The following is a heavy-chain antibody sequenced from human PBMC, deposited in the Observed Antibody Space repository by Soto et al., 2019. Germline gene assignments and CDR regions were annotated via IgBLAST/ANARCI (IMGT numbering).Heavy chain of an antibody. D-gene: IGHD3-3*01. CDR2: IYSGGST. V-gene: IGHV3-66*01. CDR1: GFTVSSNY. Sequence: PGGSLRLSCAASGFTVSSNYMSWVRQAPGKGLEWVSVIYSGGSTYYADSVKGRFTISRDNSKNTLYLQMNSLRAEDTAVYYCASLHYDFWSGYLDYWGQGTLVTVSS. J-gene: IGHJ4*02. CDR3: ASLHYDFWSGYLDY.